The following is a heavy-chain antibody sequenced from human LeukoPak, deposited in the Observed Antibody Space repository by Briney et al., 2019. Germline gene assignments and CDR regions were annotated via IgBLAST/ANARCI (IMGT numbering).Heavy chain of an antibody. CDR3: ARGGRGYCSSTSCYTNYYYYMDV. V-gene: IGHV3-66*01. CDR2: IYSGGST. J-gene: IGHJ6*03. Sequence: QPGGSLRLSCAASGFTVSSNYMSWVRQAPGKGLEWVSVIYSGGSTYYADSVKGRFTISRDNSKNTLYLQMNSLRAEDTAVYYCARGGRGYCSSTSCYTNYYYYMDVWGKGTTVTVSS. CDR1: GFTVSSNY. D-gene: IGHD2-2*02.